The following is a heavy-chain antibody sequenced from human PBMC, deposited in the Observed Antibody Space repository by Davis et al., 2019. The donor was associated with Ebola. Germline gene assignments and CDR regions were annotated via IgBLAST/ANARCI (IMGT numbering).Heavy chain of an antibody. CDR2: IYPGDSDT. CDR3: ARCRSLGTYYYMDV. J-gene: IGHJ6*03. V-gene: IGHV5-51*01. CDR1: GYNFNTYW. D-gene: IGHD3-16*01. Sequence: GESLKISCKGSGYNFNTYWIGWVRQMPGKGLEWMGLIYPGDSDTRYSPSFQGQVTISADKSISTAYLQWSSLKASDTAVYYCARCRSLGTYYYMDVWGKGTTVTVSS.